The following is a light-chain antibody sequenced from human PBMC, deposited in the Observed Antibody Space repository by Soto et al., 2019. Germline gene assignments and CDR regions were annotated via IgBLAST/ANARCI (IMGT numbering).Light chain of an antibody. Sequence: EIVMTQSPATLSVSPGERATLSCGASQSVSSNLAWYQQKPGQAPRLLIYGASTRATGIPARFSGSGSGTEFTLTISSLQSEDFAVYYCQQYNNWPGFGPGTKVDIK. CDR1: QSVSSN. CDR2: GAS. J-gene: IGKJ3*01. V-gene: IGKV3-15*01. CDR3: QQYNNWPG.